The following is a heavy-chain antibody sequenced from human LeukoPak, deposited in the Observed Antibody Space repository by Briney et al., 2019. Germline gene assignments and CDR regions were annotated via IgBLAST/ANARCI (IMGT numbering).Heavy chain of an antibody. CDR2: ISSSSYI. CDR3: ARESSNMGAAGFDY. J-gene: IGHJ4*02. V-gene: IGHV3-21*01. D-gene: IGHD6-13*01. Sequence: SGGSLRLSCAASGFTFSSYSMNWVRQAPGKGLEWVSSISSSSYIYYADSVKGRFTISRDNAKNSLYLQMNSLRAEDTAVYYCARESSNMGAAGFDYWGQGTLVTVSS. CDR1: GFTFSSYS.